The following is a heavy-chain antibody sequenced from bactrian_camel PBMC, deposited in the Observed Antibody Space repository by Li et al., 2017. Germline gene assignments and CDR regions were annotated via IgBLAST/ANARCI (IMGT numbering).Heavy chain of an antibody. J-gene: IGHJ4*01. Sequence: HVQLVESGGGSIQAGGSLRLSCKVSGATEHIDNIYSLAWFRQAPGKEREGVAVIEGDGNTRYADSVKGRFTASQDGAKNTVYLQMNSLRPEDTAMYYCAASRDWCWYSGINWETVRSPRTENTDWGQGTQVTVS. V-gene: IGHV3S53*01. CDR1: GATEHIDNIY. CDR2: IEGDGNT. CDR3: AASRDWCWYSGINWETVRSPRTENTD. D-gene: IGHD6*01.